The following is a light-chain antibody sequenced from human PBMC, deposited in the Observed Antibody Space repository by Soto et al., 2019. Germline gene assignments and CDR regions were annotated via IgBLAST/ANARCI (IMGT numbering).Light chain of an antibody. CDR1: SSNIGGNA. J-gene: IGLJ1*01. CDR2: TNN. CDR3: AAWDDNFSTYA. V-gene: IGLV1-44*01. Sequence: QSVLTQPPSASGTPGQRVTISCSGSSSNIGGNAVNWYQQLPGTAPKLLIYTNNQRPSRVPDRFSGSKSGTSASLAISGLQSDDEADYYCAAWDDNFSTYAFGSGTKVTVL.